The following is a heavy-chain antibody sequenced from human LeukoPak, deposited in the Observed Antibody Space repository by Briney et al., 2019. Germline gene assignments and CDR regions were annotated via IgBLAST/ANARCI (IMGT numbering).Heavy chain of an antibody. CDR2: INPSGGST. V-gene: IGHV1-46*01. Sequence: GASVKVSCKASGYTFTSYYMHWVRQAPGQGLEWMGIINPSGGSTSYAQKFQGRVTMTRDTSTSTVYMELSSLRSEDTAVYYCARGAITIFGVVIIESAFDIWGQGTMVTVSS. J-gene: IGHJ3*02. CDR3: ARGAITIFGVVIIESAFDI. D-gene: IGHD3-3*01. CDR1: GYTFTSYY.